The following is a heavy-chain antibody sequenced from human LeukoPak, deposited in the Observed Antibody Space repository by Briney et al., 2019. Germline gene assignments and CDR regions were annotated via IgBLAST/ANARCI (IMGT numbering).Heavy chain of an antibody. CDR3: ARTHCGGGSCDTFDP. V-gene: IGHV4-4*07. Sequence: SATLSLTCNVFGVSISNYFWSWLRQPAGKGLEWIGRFYASGTTYYNPSLRSRVTLSTDTSKNHFSLKLTSVTAADTAVYYCARTHCGGGSCDTFDPWGQGTLVTVSS. CDR2: FYASGTT. CDR1: GVSISNYF. D-gene: IGHD2-21*01. J-gene: IGHJ5*02.